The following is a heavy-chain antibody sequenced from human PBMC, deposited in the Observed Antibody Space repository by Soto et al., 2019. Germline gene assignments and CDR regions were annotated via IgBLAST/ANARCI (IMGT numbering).Heavy chain of an antibody. CDR1: GDSVTSNY. D-gene: IGHD3-10*01. CDR2: VYNIGST. CDR3: ARDGDYDGQQY. Sequence: SETLSLTCSVSGDSVTSNYWSWIRQTPGKGLEWIGYVYNIGSTNYNPSLRSRVTIAADTSKNQISLRLRSVTAADTAVYYCARDGDYDGQQYWGQGTLVTVSS. V-gene: IGHV4-59*02. J-gene: IGHJ4*02.